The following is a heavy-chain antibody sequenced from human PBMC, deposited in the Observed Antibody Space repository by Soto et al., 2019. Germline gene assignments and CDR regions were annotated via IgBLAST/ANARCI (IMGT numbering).Heavy chain of an antibody. CDR2: INPNSGGT. CDR1: GYTFTGYY. CDR3: ARDGAEYYDSSGPPVGYYYYGKDV. Sequence: GASVKVSCKASGYTFTGYYMHWVRQAPGQGLEWMGWINPNSGGTNYAQKFQGWVTMTRDTSISTAYMELSRLRSDDTAVYYCARDGAEYYDSSGPPVGYYYYGKDVWGQGTTVTVSS. J-gene: IGHJ6*02. D-gene: IGHD3-22*01. V-gene: IGHV1-2*04.